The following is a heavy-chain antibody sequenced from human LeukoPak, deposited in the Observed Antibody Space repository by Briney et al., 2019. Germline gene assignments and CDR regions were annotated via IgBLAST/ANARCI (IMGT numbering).Heavy chain of an antibody. Sequence: PSGTLSLTCALSGGSMTSSKWWSWVRQPPRKGLEWIGEIYHSGGTSYNPSLQSRISISIDQSTNLVSPDLSSVTAADTAVYYCATSTEMYGHALEYWAQGTLVTVSS. CDR1: GGSMTSSKW. D-gene: IGHD1-14*01. J-gene: IGHJ4*02. CDR3: ATSTEMYGHALEY. CDR2: IYHSGGT. V-gene: IGHV4-4*02.